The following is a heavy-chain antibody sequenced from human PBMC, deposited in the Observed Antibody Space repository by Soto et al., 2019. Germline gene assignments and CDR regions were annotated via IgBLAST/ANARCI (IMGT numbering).Heavy chain of an antibody. CDR1: GFTFGNYG. CDR3: AKWGEVSHHPGGNYYYGMDV. V-gene: IGHV3-30*18. J-gene: IGHJ6*02. Sequence: QVQLVESGGGVVQPGTSLRLSCAASGFTFGNYGMHWVRQPPGKGLEWISSILYDGSDKYYADSVKGRFTISRDGSKNTLYLQMDSLRPEDTAVYYCAKWGEVSHHPGGNYYYGMDVWGQGTTVTVSS. CDR2: ILYDGSDK. D-gene: IGHD3-16*01.